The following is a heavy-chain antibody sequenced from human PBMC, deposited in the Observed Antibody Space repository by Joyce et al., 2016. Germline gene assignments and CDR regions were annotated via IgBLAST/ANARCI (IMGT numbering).Heavy chain of an antibody. CDR2: ISYDGTKK. D-gene: IGHD6-19*01. Sequence: QVQLVESGGGMVQPGRSLRLSCAASGFSFSSFGMHWVRQAPGKGLDWVSVISYDGTKKYYADSVKGRFTVSRDNSKNMLYLQVNSLRAEDTAVYYCAKELSSGLYVGYFHHWGQGTLVTVSS. CDR1: GFSFSSFG. J-gene: IGHJ1*01. CDR3: AKELSSGLYVGYFHH. V-gene: IGHV3-30*18.